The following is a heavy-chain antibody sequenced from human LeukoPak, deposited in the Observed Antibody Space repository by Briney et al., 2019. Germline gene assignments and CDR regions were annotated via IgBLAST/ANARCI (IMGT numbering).Heavy chain of an antibody. J-gene: IGHJ4*02. CDR3: ARPRFAYRLAAAGGGEFDY. V-gene: IGHV1-69*13. CDR2: IIPIFGTA. CDR1: GGTFSSYA. Sequence: GASVKVSCKASGGTFSSYAISWVRQAPGQGLEWMGGIIPIFGTANYAQKFQGRVTITADESTSTAYMELSSLRSEDTAVYYCARPRFAYRLAAAGGGEFDYWGQGTLVTVSS. D-gene: IGHD6-13*01.